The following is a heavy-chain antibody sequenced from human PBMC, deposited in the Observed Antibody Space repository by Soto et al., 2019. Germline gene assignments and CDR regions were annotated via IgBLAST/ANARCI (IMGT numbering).Heavy chain of an antibody. CDR3: AHRMTYDDWDY. CDR1: GFSLTTRGVG. D-gene: IGHD4-17*01. J-gene: IGHJ4*02. Sequence: QITLKESGPTLVKPTQTLTLTCTFSGFSLTTRGVGVGWIRQPPGKALEWLALIYWDDDKRYSPSLRSRLTITKDTSKNQVVLTMTNMDPVDTATYYCAHRMTYDDWDYWGQGTLVTVSS. CDR2: IYWDDDK. V-gene: IGHV2-5*02.